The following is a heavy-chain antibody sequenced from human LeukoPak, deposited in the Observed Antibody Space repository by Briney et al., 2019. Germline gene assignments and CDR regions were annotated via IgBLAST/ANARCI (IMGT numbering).Heavy chain of an antibody. J-gene: IGHJ6*02. Sequence: SVKVSCKASGYTFSSYAISWVRQAPGQGLEWMGGIIPIFGTANYAQKFQGRVTITADESTSTAYMELSSLRSEDTAVYYCARVPPPSITIFGVVITPYDYYYYYGMDVWGQGITVTVSS. CDR1: GYTFSSYA. V-gene: IGHV1-69*13. CDR3: ARVPPPSITIFGVVITPYDYYYYYGMDV. D-gene: IGHD3-3*01. CDR2: IIPIFGTA.